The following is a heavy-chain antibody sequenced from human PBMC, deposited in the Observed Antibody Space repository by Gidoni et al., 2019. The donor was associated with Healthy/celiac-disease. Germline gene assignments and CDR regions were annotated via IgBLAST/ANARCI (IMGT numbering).Heavy chain of an antibody. CDR1: GSTFTGYY. J-gene: IGHJ6*02. D-gene: IGHD4-17*01. CDR3: ARGGVVDDYGDYEAHGMDV. CDR2: INPNSGGT. Sequence: QVQLVQSGAEVTKPGASVKVSCKASGSTFTGYYMLWVRQAPGQGLEWMGWINPNSGGTNYAQKFQGRVTMTRDTSISTAYMELSRLRSDDTAVYYCARGGVVDDYGDYEAHGMDVWGQGTTVTVSS. V-gene: IGHV1-2*02.